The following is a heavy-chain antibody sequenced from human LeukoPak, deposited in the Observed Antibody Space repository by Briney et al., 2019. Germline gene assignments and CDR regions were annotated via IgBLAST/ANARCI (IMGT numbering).Heavy chain of an antibody. CDR1: GGSISSGDYY. V-gene: IGHV4-30-4*08. D-gene: IGHD2-15*01. CDR3: AGHFYCSGGSCYSNWFDP. CDR2: IYYSGRT. Sequence: SETLSLTCTVSGGSISSGDYYWSWIRQPPGKGLEWIGYIYYSGRTYYNPSLNSRVTISVDTSKNQFSLKLSSVTAADTAVYYCAGHFYCSGGSCYSNWFDPWGQGTLVTVPS. J-gene: IGHJ5*02.